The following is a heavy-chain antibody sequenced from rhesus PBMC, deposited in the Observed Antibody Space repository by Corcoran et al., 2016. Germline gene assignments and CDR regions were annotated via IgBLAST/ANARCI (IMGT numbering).Heavy chain of an antibody. CDR1: GGSVCSSNW. Sequence: QVQLQESGPGLVKPSETLSLTCAVSGGSVCSSNWWSWIRQPPGKGLEWIGYISGSRGSNYYNPSLKSRVTSSTDKSKNQFSLKLSSVTAADTAVYYCARELRYSGYSGSWGQGVLVTVSS. V-gene: IGHV4-65*01. D-gene: IGHD5-24*01. J-gene: IGHJ4*01. CDR2: ISGSRGSN. CDR3: ARELRYSGYSGS.